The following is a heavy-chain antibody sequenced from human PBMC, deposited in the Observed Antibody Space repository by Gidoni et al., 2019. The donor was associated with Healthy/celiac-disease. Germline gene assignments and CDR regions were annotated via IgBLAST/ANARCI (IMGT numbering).Heavy chain of an antibody. Sequence: QVQLVESGGGVVQPGGSLRLSCAASGFTFSSYGMHWVRQAPGKGLEWVAFIRYDGSNKYYADSVKGRFTISRDNSKNTLYLQMNSLRAEDTAVYYCAKDKRDIVATTFDYWGQGTLVTVSS. J-gene: IGHJ4*02. V-gene: IGHV3-30*02. D-gene: IGHD5-12*01. CDR2: IRYDGSNK. CDR3: AKDKRDIVATTFDY. CDR1: GFTFSSYG.